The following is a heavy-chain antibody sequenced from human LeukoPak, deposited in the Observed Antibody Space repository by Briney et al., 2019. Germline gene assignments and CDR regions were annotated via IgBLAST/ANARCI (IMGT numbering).Heavy chain of an antibody. Sequence: PSETLALTCTVSGGSISSRSDYWGWIRQPPLKGLEGVGSINYSGNTYYNPPLKSRVIISVDTSKNQFSLKLTSVTAADMAVYYCARRLVVGNSGYYFDYWGQGTLVTVSS. CDR1: GGSISSRSDY. V-gene: IGHV4-39*01. CDR2: INYSGNT. D-gene: IGHD1-26*01. J-gene: IGHJ4*02. CDR3: ARRLVVGNSGYYFDY.